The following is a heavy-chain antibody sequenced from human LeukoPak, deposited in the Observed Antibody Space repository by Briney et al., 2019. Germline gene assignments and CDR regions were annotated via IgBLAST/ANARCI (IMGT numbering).Heavy chain of an antibody. CDR2: IGVTGDT. Sequence: GGSLRLSCAASGFTFSKDDFHWVRQAPGKGLEWVAAIGVTGDTYYADSVKGRFTISREDAANSLYLQMRSLGAGDTALYYCATLTYYFDYWGQGTLVTVSS. J-gene: IGHJ4*02. V-gene: IGHV3-13*01. CDR1: GFTFSKDD. D-gene: IGHD3-10*01. CDR3: ATLTYYFDY.